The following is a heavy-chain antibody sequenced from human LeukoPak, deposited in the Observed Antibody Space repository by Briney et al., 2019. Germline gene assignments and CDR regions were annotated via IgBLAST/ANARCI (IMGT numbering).Heavy chain of an antibody. Sequence: VASVKVSCKASGGTFSSYAISWVRQAPGQGLEWMGGIIPIFGTANYAQKFQGRVTITADESTSTAYMELSSLRSEDTAVYYCARLTAPRSAADYWGQGTLVTVSS. CDR2: IIPIFGTA. CDR3: ARLTAPRSAADY. J-gene: IGHJ4*02. V-gene: IGHV1-69*13. CDR1: GGTFSSYA. D-gene: IGHD1-20*01.